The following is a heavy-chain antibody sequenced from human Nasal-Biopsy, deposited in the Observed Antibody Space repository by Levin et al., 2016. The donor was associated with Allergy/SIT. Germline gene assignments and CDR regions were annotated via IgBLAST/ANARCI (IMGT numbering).Heavy chain of an antibody. D-gene: IGHD2-15*01. CDR3: AKSGGFNRYYFDY. CDR2: IYSGGNT. V-gene: IGHV3-66*01. CDR1: RFTVSTNY. Sequence: GGSLRLSCTASRFTVSTNYMNWVRQAPGKGLEWVSIIYSGGNTYYADSVKGRFTISRDNSKNTLYLQMNSLGDDDTAVYYCAKSGGFNRYYFDYWGQGTLVTVSS. J-gene: IGHJ4*02.